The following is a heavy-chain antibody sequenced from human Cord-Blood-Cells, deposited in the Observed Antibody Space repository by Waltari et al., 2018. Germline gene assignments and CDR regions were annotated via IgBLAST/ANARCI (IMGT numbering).Heavy chain of an antibody. Sequence: QVQLVQSGAEVKKPGSLVKVSCKASGGPFSSYAISWVRQAPGQGLEWMGGIIPIFGTANYAQKFQGRVTITADESTSTAYMELSSLRSEDTAVYYCARFSDRTAALYYGMDVWGQGTTVTVSS. V-gene: IGHV1-69*01. D-gene: IGHD6-13*01. CDR1: GGPFSSYA. CDR3: ARFSDRTAALYYGMDV. CDR2: IIPIFGTA. J-gene: IGHJ6*02.